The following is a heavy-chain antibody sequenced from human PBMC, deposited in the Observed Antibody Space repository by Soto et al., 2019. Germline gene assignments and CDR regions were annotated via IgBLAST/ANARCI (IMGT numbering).Heavy chain of an antibody. Sequence: SVKVSCKASGGTFSSYAISWVRQAPGQGLEWMGGIIPIFGTANYAQKFQGRVTITEDTSTDTAYMELSSLRSEDTAVYYCATDGANYYGSGSYYTAVFWGQGTLVTVAS. CDR3: ATDGANYYGSGSYYTAVF. J-gene: IGHJ4*02. V-gene: IGHV1-69*06. CDR2: IIPIFGTA. D-gene: IGHD3-10*01. CDR1: GGTFSSYA.